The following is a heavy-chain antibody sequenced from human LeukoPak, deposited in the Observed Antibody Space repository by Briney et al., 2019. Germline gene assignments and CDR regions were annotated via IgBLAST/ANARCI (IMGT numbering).Heavy chain of an antibody. J-gene: IGHJ4*02. D-gene: IGHD3-3*01. CDR3: ARPDFGVVEY. CDR1: GFTFSGYW. CDR2: IKQDGSEK. Sequence: GGSLRLSCAASGFTFSGYWMNWVRQAPGKGLEWVANIKQDGSEKYYVDSVKGRFTISRDNAKNSLYLQMNSLRAEDTAVYYCARPDFGVVEYWGQGTLVTVSS. V-gene: IGHV3-7*01.